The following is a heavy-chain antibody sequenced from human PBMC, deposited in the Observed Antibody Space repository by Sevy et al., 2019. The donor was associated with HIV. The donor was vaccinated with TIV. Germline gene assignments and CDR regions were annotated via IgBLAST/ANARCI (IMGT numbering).Heavy chain of an antibody. CDR2: FDPQDDEI. CDR1: GYTLTKLS. Sequence: ASVKVSCKVSGYTLTKLSIHWVRQAPGKGLEWLGDFDPQDDEIIYAQRFQGRLTMTEDTSTETAYMELSRLTSEDTAVYYCATVGLRYYSGSSSYQGDWFDPWGQGTLVTVSS. D-gene: IGHD2-15*01. CDR3: ATVGLRYYSGSSSYQGDWFDP. V-gene: IGHV1-24*01. J-gene: IGHJ5*02.